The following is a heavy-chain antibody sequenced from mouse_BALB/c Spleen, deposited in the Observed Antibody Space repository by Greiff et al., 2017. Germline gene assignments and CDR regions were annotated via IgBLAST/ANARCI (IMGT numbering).Heavy chain of an antibody. CDR3: ARNFRAIDY. Sequence: QVQLQQSGAELVRPGTSVKISCKASGYTFTTYWLGWVKQRPGHGLEWIGDIYPGGGNTNYNEKFKGKATLAADTSSSTAYLQLSSLTSEDSAFYCSARNFRAIDYWGQGTTVTVSS. CDR1: GYTFTTYW. V-gene: IGHV1-63*02. CDR2: IYPGGGNT. J-gene: IGHJ4*01.